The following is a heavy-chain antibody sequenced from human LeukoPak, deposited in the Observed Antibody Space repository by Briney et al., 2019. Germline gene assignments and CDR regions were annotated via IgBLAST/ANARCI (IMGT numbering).Heavy chain of an antibody. CDR1: GGSISSGNYF. CDR2: IYHSGST. J-gene: IGHJ4*02. Sequence: SETLSLTCTVSGGSISSGNYFWSWIRQHPGKGLEWIGYIYHSGSTYYNPSLKSRVSISGDTSKNDFSLTLNSLTAADTAVYYCAPASKESSGYFKYFVHWGQGSLVTVSS. V-gene: IGHV4-31*03. D-gene: IGHD3-22*01. CDR3: APASKESSGYFKYFVH.